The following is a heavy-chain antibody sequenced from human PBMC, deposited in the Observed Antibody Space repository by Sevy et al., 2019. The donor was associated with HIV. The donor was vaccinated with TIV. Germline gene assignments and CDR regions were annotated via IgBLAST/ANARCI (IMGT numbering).Heavy chain of an antibody. CDR2: IRSKAFGGTT. J-gene: IGHJ4*02. CDR3: TRDPGVFGEFGFDY. D-gene: IGHD3-10*02. CDR1: GFTFGDYA. Sequence: GGSLRLSCTASGFTFGDYAMNWFRQAPGKGLEWVGFIRSKAFGGTTEYAATVKGRFTISRDDSKSIAYLQMNSLKTEDTAVYYCTRDPGVFGEFGFDYWGQGTLVTVSS. V-gene: IGHV3-49*03.